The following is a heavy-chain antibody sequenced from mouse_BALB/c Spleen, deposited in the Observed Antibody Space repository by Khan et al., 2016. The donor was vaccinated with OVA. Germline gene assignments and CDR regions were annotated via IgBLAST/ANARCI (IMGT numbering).Heavy chain of an antibody. J-gene: IGHJ2*01. CDR3: AHYYVSNYFDY. CDR1: GYSITSDYA. D-gene: IGHD1-1*01. Sequence: EVQLQESGPGLVKPSQSLSLTCTVTGYSITSDYAWNWIRQFPGNKLEWMGYISYSGSTSYNPSLKSRISITRDTSKNQFFLQLNSVTTEDTATYYCAHYYVSNYFDYWGQGTTLTVSS. V-gene: IGHV3-2*02. CDR2: ISYSGST.